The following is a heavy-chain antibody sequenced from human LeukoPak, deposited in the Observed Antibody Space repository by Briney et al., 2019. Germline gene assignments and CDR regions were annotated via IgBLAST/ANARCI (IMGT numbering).Heavy chain of an antibody. J-gene: IGHJ4*02. V-gene: IGHV3-48*01. D-gene: IGHD6-19*01. CDR3: AGGSGWISDS. CDR1: GFTFSDYS. CDR2: ISSGSSTI. Sequence: GGSLRLSCAGSGFTFSDYSMNWVRQAPGKGLEWVSYISSGSSTIDNADSVKGRFTISRDNAKNSLYLQMNSLRVEDTAVYYCAGGSGWISDSWGPGTLVTVSS.